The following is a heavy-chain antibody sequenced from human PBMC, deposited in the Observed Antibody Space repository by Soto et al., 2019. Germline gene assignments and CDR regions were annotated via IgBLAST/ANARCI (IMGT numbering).Heavy chain of an antibody. D-gene: IGHD3-3*01. CDR2: IYSSGST. Sequence: PSETLSLTCTVTGGAISGYYWTWIRQSDGEGLEWIGRIYSSGSTNYNPSLKSRVTISLDTSMNYLSLRLSSVTAADTAVYYCARGQRFSDWFDPWGQGTLVTVSS. J-gene: IGHJ5*02. CDR1: GGAISGYY. V-gene: IGHV4-4*07. CDR3: ARGQRFSDWFDP.